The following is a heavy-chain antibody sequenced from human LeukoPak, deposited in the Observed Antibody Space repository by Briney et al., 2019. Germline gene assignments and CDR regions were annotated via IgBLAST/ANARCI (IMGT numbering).Heavy chain of an antibody. CDR3: ARALFFYGDFPYFDY. Sequence: ASVNVSCKASGYTFTNYAIHWVRQAPGQRLELMGWINAATGNTKYSQNFQGRITITRDTSASTAYMELNSLRSEDTAVYFCARALFFYGDFPYFDYWGQGALVTVSS. V-gene: IGHV1-3*01. J-gene: IGHJ4*02. D-gene: IGHD4-17*01. CDR1: GYTFTNYA. CDR2: INAATGNT.